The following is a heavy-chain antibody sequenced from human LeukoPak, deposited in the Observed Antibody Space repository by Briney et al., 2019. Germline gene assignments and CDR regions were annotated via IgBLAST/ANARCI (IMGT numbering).Heavy chain of an antibody. CDR2: INPNSGGT. CDR1: GYTFTGYY. J-gene: IGHJ3*02. CDR3: ARSMAVVVAAGAFDI. D-gene: IGHD2-15*01. V-gene: IGHV1-2*02. Sequence: GASVKVSCKASGYTFTGYYLHWVRRAPGQGPEWMGWINPNSGGTNYAQKFQGRVTMTRDTSISTAYMELSRLTSDDTAVYYCARSMAVVVAAGAFDIWGQGTMVTVCS.